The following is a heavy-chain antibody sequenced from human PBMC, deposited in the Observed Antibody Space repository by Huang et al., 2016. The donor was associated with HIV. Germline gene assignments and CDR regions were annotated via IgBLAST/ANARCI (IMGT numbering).Heavy chain of an antibody. Sequence: EVLLVQSGAELKEPGESLKISCKASGDGFSRYWIGWVRQKPGKGLEWRGIIYPRDSETKYSPSLDGQVTISADKSTRTAYLQWESLKAPDTAIYFCARQVDGFRSHFDFWGQGTLVSVSS. J-gene: IGHJ4*02. CDR2: IYPRDSET. CDR3: ARQVDGFRSHFDF. V-gene: IGHV5-51*01. CDR1: GDGFSRYW. D-gene: IGHD5-18*01.